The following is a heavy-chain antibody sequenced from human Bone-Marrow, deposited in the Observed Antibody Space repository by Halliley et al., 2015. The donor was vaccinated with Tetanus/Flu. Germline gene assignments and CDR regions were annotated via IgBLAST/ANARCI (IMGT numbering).Heavy chain of an antibody. V-gene: IGHV4-59*01. Sequence: TLSLTCTVSGGSISGYYWTWIRQSPGKGLEWFGYITYSGGTNYNPSLKSRVTMSVDTPKNQFSLKVRSVTAADTALYYCARDSVHRPFSGMDVWGQGPTVTVSS. CDR1: GGSISGYY. D-gene: IGHD6-6*01. CDR3: ARDSVHRPFSGMDV. CDR2: ITYSGGT. J-gene: IGHJ6*02.